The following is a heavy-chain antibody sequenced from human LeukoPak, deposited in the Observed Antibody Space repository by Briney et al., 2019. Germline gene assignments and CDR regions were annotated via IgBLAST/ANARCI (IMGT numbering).Heavy chain of an antibody. CDR1: GGSFSGYY. D-gene: IGHD6-13*01. J-gene: IGHJ6*02. V-gene: IGHV4-4*07. Sequence: PSETLSLTCAVYGGSFSGYYWSWIRQPAGKGLEWIGRIYTSGSTNYNPSLKSRVTMSVDTSKNQFSLKLSSVTAADTAVYYCARDLVSSWAYYYYGMDVWGQGTTVTVSS. CDR2: IYTSGST. CDR3: ARDLVSSWAYYYYGMDV.